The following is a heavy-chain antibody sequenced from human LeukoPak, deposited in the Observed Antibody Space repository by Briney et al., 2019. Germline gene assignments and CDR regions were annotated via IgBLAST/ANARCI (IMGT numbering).Heavy chain of an antibody. D-gene: IGHD3-22*01. CDR3: AREEAYYYDSSGGFDY. CDR2: IIPIFGTA. Sequence: ASVKVSCKASGGTFSSYAISWVRQAPGQGLEWMGRIIPIFGTANCAQKFQGRVTITTDESTSTAYMELSSLRSEDTAVYYCAREEAYYYDSSGGFDYWGQGTLVTVSS. J-gene: IGHJ4*02. CDR1: GGTFSSYA. V-gene: IGHV1-69*05.